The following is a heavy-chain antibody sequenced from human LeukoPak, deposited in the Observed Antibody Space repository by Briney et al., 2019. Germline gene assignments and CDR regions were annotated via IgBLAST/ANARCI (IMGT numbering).Heavy chain of an antibody. CDR2: IIPILGTA. D-gene: IGHD3-22*01. J-gene: IGHJ4*02. Sequence: ASVKVSCKASGGTFSSYAISWVRQAPGQGLEWMGGIIPILGTANYAQKFQGRVTITADKSTSTAYMELSSLRSEDTAVYYCASYDSSGYYFDYWGQGTLVTVSS. CDR1: GGTFSSYA. V-gene: IGHV1-69*10. CDR3: ASYDSSGYYFDY.